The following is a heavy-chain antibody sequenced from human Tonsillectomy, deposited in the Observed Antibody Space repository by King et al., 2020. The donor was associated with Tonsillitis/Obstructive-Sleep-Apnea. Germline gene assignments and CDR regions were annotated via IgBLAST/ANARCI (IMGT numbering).Heavy chain of an antibody. CDR1: GYTFSRYA. Sequence: QLVQSGSELKKPGASVKVSCKASGYTFSRYAMNWVRQAPGQGLEWMGWVHTNTGNPTYAQGLTGRFVFSVDTSVSTAYLHINNLKAEDTAVYFCARDAPEIVTVAGXDAXDIWGQGTMVAVSS. CDR2: VHTNTGNP. V-gene: IGHV7-4-1*02. D-gene: IGHD2/OR15-2a*01. CDR3: ARDAPEIVTVAGXDAXDI. J-gene: IGHJ3*02.